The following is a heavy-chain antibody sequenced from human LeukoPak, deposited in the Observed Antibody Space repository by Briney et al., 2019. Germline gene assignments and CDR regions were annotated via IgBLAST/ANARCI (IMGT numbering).Heavy chain of an antibody. Sequence: ASVKVSCKASGGTFSSYAMNWVRQAPGQGLEWMGWINTNTGNPTYAQGFTGRFVFSLDTSVSTAYLQICSLKAEDTAVYYCARGTYDSSPNFDYWGQGTLVTVSS. J-gene: IGHJ4*02. CDR2: INTNTGNP. CDR3: ARGTYDSSPNFDY. D-gene: IGHD3-22*01. CDR1: GGTFSSYA. V-gene: IGHV7-4-1*01.